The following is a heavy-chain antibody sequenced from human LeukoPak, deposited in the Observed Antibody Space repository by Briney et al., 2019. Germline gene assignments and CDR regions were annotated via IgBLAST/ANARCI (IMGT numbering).Heavy chain of an antibody. D-gene: IGHD2-2*01. CDR3: ARASRSSSCYGGACYFYYMDV. V-gene: IGHV3-20*04. J-gene: IGHJ6*03. CDR2: ISRNGGNT. CDR1: GSSFDDYG. Sequence: GGSLRLSCAISGSSFDDYGMSWVRQAPGKGLEWVSGISRNGGNTGYADSVKGRFTISRDNAKNSLYLQMNSLRGDDTALYYCARASRSSSCYGGACYFYYMDVWGKGTTVTVSS.